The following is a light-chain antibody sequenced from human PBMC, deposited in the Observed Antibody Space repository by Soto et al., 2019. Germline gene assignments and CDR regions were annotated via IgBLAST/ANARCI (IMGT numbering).Light chain of an antibody. CDR1: QDISNY. Sequence: DIQMTQSPSSLSASVGDRVTITCRASQDISNYLAWYQQSPGKISKLLIYAASTLQSGVPSRFHGSGSGTDFTFTISSLQPEDVASYYWQKYNPAPRTFGGGTKVEI. CDR3: QKYNPAPRT. V-gene: IGKV1-27*01. J-gene: IGKJ4*01. CDR2: AAS.